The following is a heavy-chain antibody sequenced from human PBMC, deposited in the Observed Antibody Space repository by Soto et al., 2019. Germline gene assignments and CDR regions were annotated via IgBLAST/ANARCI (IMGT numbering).Heavy chain of an antibody. CDR3: ARSPYYYDSSGYMQYYFDY. Sequence: ASVKVSCKASGGTFSSYAISWGRQAPGQGLEWMGGIIPIFGAADYAQKFQGRVTITADESTSTAYMELSSLRSEDMAVYYCARSPYYYDSSGYMQYYFDYWGQGTLVTVSS. CDR2: IIPIFGAA. CDR1: GGTFSSYA. V-gene: IGHV1-69*13. D-gene: IGHD3-22*01. J-gene: IGHJ4*02.